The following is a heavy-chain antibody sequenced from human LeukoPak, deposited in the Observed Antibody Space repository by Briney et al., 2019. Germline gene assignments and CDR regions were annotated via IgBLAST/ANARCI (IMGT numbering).Heavy chain of an antibody. Sequence: PSETLSLTCSVSGDSFTAYYWNWIRQATGKGLEWIGYVSHDGTTNYTPSLRSRVVMSVDTDNNTISLSLAYVTAADTGVYYCARLDCYDVVGCYNHWGRGTPVTVS. CDR1: GDSFTAYY. D-gene: IGHD3/OR15-3a*01. CDR3: ARLDCYDVVGCYNH. V-gene: IGHV4-59*08. CDR2: VSHDGTT. J-gene: IGHJ5*02.